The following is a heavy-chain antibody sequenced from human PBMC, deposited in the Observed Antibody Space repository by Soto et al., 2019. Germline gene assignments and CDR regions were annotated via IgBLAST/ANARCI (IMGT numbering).Heavy chain of an antibody. CDR1: GYTFTGYY. CDR3: VTSRVSIAVAGETEYYFDY. Sequence: ASVKVSCKASGYTFTGYYIHWVRQAPGQGLEWMGWVNPNSGGTNYAQKFQGWVTMTRDMSISTAYMELSRLRSDDTAVYYCVTSRVSIAVAGETEYYFDYWGQGTLVTVSS. J-gene: IGHJ4*02. CDR2: VNPNSGGT. V-gene: IGHV1-2*04. D-gene: IGHD6-19*01.